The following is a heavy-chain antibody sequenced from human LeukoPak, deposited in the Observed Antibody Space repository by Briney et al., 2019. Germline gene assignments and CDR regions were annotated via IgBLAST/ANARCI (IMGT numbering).Heavy chain of an antibody. CDR2: ITAPGTT. Sequence: GGSLRLSCEASGFNFNHYGMNWVRQAPGMGLEWVSGITAPGTTYYADSVKGRFTISRDNSKNTVYLQMNSLTAEDTAVYYCAKAGSIRFDYWGQGTLVTVSS. J-gene: IGHJ4*02. CDR1: GFNFNHYG. V-gene: IGHV3-23*01. D-gene: IGHD3-3*02. CDR3: AKAGSIRFDY.